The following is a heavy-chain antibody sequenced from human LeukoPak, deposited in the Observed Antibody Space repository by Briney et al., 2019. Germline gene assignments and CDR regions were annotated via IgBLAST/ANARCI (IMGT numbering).Heavy chain of an antibody. CDR1: GFTFSSSW. J-gene: IGHJ4*02. D-gene: IGHD3-3*01. CDR3: ARDGVEAPAY. Sequence: PGGSLRLSCAASGFTFSSSWMSWVRQAPGEGLEWVANIKEDGSRKYYVDSVRGRFTISRDNAKNSLYLQMNSLRAEDTAVYYCARDGVEAPAYWGQGTLVTVSS. V-gene: IGHV3-7*04. CDR2: IKEDGSRK.